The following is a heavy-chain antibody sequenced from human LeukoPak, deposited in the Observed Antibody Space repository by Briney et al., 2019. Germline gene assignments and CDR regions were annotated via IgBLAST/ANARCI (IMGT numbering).Heavy chain of an antibody. Sequence: SETLSLTCTVSGGSISSSGYYWGWVRQPPGKELEWIGSIYYSGSSHYNPSLKSRVTISVDTSKNQFSLQLNSVTPEDTAVYYCARDYGSGWDYYYYYYMDVWGKGTTVTVSS. J-gene: IGHJ6*03. CDR2: IYYSGSS. CDR3: ARDYGSGWDYYYYYYMDV. CDR1: GGSISSSGYY. D-gene: IGHD6-19*01. V-gene: IGHV4-39*07.